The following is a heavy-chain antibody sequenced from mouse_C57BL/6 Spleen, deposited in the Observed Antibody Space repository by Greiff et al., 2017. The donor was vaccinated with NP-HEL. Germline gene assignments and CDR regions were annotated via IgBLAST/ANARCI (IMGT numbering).Heavy chain of an antibody. CDR1: GFNITDYY. CDR3: TTNRERYYAMDY. J-gene: IGHJ4*01. V-gene: IGHV14-1*01. Sequence: VPLQQSGAELVRPGASVKLSCTASGFNITDYYMHWVKQRPEQGLEWIGRIDPEDGDTEYAPKFQGKGTMTADTSSNTAYLQLSSLTSEDTAVYYCTTNRERYYAMDYWGQGTAVTVSS. CDR2: IDPEDGDT.